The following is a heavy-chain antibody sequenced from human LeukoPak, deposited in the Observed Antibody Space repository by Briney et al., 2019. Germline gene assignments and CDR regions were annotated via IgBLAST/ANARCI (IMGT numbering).Heavy chain of an antibody. V-gene: IGHV3-48*01. CDR3: ARDWATVTTIFDY. Sequence: GGSLRLSCAASRLTFSSYSMNWVRQAPGKGLEWISYISSGSSTIYYADSVKGRFTISRDNAKNTLYLQMNSLRTEDTAVYYCARDWATVTTIFDYWGQGTLVTVSS. CDR2: ISSGSSTI. J-gene: IGHJ4*02. D-gene: IGHD4-17*01. CDR1: RLTFSSYS.